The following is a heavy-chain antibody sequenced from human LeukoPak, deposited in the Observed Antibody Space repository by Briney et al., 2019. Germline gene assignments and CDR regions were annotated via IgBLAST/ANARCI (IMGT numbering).Heavy chain of an antibody. D-gene: IGHD1-26*01. J-gene: IGHJ6*03. Sequence: GRSLRLSCAVSGFNLVDYAMHWVRQAPGRGLEWVSGINWDNGGIVYADSVKGRFTVSRDNAENTLYLQMNNLRAEDTALYFCARDPSYSIYYYMDVWGKGTTVTVSS. CDR2: INWDNGGI. V-gene: IGHV3-9*01. CDR3: ARDPSYSIYYYMDV. CDR1: GFNLVDYA.